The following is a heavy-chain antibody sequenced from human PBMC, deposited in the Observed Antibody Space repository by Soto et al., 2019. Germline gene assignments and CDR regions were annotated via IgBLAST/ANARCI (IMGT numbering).Heavy chain of an antibody. V-gene: IGHV1-69*13. CDR3: ARVVRMNDFWGLSHYYYGMDV. CDR2: IIPIFGTA. Sequence: SVKVSCKASGGTSSSYAISWVRQAPGQGLEWMGGIIPIFGTANYAQKFQGRVTITADESTSTAYMELSSLRSEDTAVYYCARVVRMNDFWGLSHYYYGMDVWGQGTTVTVSS. CDR1: GGTSSSYA. J-gene: IGHJ6*02. D-gene: IGHD3-3*01.